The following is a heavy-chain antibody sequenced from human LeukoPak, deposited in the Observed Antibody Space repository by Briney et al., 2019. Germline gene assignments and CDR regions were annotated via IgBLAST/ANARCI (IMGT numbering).Heavy chain of an antibody. V-gene: IGHV1-18*01. Sequence: ASVKVACKASGYTFTSYGITWVRQAPGQGLEWMGWISGYRGDTKYAQKFQGRVAMTSDTSTTTVYMESRSLKSDDTAVYYCARGMTSLEHWGQGTLVIVSS. CDR3: ARGMTSLEH. CDR2: ISGYRGDT. CDR1: GYTFTSYG. J-gene: IGHJ1*01.